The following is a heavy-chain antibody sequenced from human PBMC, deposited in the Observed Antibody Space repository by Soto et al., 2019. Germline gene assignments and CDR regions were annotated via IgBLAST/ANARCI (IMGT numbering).Heavy chain of an antibody. Sequence: QVQLVQSGAEVKKPGASVKVSCKASGYRFTSKYIHWVRQAPGQGLEWMGIIDPSVGSTSYAQKFQGRVTMTGDTSTRTVYMELSSLRSEDTAVYYCASHCSTSCSDWVDPWGQGTLVTVSS. CDR3: ASHCSTSCSDWVDP. D-gene: IGHD2-2*01. CDR1: GYRFTSKY. J-gene: IGHJ5*02. V-gene: IGHV1-46*03. CDR2: IDPSVGST.